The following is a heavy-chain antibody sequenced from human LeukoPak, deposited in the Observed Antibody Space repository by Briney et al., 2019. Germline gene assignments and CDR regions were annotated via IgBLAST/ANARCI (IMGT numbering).Heavy chain of an antibody. D-gene: IGHD4-17*01. CDR3: ARGAYGDYVPDDY. J-gene: IGHJ4*02. CDR1: GYSISSGYY. CDR2: IYHSGST. V-gene: IGHV4-38-2*02. Sequence: SETLSLTCTVSGYSISSGYYWGWIRQPPGKGLEWIGSIYHSGSTNYNPSLKSRVTISVDTSKNQFSLKLSSATAADTAVYYCARGAYGDYVPDDYWGQGTLVTVSS.